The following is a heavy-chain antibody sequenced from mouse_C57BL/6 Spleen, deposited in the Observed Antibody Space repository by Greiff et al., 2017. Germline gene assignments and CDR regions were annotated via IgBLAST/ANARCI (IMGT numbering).Heavy chain of an antibody. Sequence: VQLQQSGPELVKPGASVKISCKASGYSFTDYNMNWVKQSNGKSLEWIGVINPNYGTTSYNQKFKGKATLTVDQSSSTAYMQLNSLTSEDSAVYYGARSDDYDGVYYFDYWGQGTTLTVSS. CDR1: GYSFTDYN. J-gene: IGHJ2*01. CDR2: INPNYGTT. CDR3: ARSDDYDGVYYFDY. D-gene: IGHD2-4*01. V-gene: IGHV1-39*01.